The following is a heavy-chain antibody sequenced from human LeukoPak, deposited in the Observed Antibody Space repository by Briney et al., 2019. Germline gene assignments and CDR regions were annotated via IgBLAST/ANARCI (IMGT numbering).Heavy chain of an antibody. Sequence: GGSLRLSCAASGFTFSKAWMNWVRQAPGKGLEWVGRIKSKTDGETIDYAAPVKGRLTISRDDSKNILYLQMDSLKTEDTALYYCTTTPSPDEDLRRGYWGQGTLVTVSS. V-gene: IGHV3-15*07. J-gene: IGHJ4*02. CDR1: GFTFSKAW. D-gene: IGHD3-10*01. CDR2: IKSKTDGETI. CDR3: TTTPSPDEDLRRGY.